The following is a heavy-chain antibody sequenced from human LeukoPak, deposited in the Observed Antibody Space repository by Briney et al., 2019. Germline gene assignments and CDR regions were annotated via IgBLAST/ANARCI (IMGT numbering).Heavy chain of an antibody. V-gene: IGHV3-7*01. J-gene: IGHJ4*02. CDR3: ARGGHFNFDY. Sequence: GGSLRLSCAASEFTFSSYWMKWVRQAPGKGLEWVASIKEDGSDKYYVDSVKGRFSISRDNAKSSLFLQMNGLRTEDTAVYYCARGGHFNFDYWGQGTLVIVSS. CDR2: IKEDGSDK. CDR1: EFTFSSYW. D-gene: IGHD5-12*01.